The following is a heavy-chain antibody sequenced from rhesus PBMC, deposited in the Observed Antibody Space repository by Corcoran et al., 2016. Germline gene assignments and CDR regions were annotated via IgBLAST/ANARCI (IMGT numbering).Heavy chain of an antibody. V-gene: IGHV4-173*01. D-gene: IGHD6S26*01. J-gene: IGHJ4*01. Sequence: QLQLQESGPGLVKPSETLTLTCAVSGDSITRNFWSWVRQPPGKGLEWIGRISGTNRDTDYHPALSSRVCISRDTSKKHFSLTLTSLTAADTAVYYCARPSGRLVLHYWGQGVLVTVSS. CDR2: ISGTNRDT. CDR1: GDSITRNF. CDR3: ARPSGRLVLHY.